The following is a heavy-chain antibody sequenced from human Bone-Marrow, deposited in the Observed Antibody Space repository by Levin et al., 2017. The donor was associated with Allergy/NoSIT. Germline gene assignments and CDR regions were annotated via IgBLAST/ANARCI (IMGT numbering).Heavy chain of an antibody. CDR2: INSDGSST. CDR1: GFTFSSYW. CDR3: ARGPMGLLLSNY. Sequence: LSLTCAASGFTFSSYWMHWVRQAPGKGLVWVSRINSDGSSTSYADSVKGRFTISRDNAKNTLYLQMNSLRAEDTAVYYCARGPMGLLLSNYWGQGTLVTVSS. V-gene: IGHV3-74*01. J-gene: IGHJ4*02. D-gene: IGHD2/OR15-2a*01.